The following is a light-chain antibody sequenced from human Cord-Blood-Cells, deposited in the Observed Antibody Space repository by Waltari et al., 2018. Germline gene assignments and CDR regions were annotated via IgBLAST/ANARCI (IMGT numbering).Light chain of an antibody. V-gene: IGKV4-1*01. J-gene: IGKJ4*01. CDR3: QQYYSTPLT. Sequence: DIVMTQSPDSLAVSLGARATINCKSSQSVLYSSNNKNYLAWYQQKPGKPPKLLIYWASTRESGVPDRFSGSGSGTDFTLTISSLQAEDVAGYYCQQYYSTPLTFGGGTKVEIK. CDR1: QSVLYSSNNKNY. CDR2: WAS.